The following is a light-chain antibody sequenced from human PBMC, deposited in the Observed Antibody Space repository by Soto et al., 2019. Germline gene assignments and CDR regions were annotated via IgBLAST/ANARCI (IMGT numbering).Light chain of an antibody. V-gene: IGKV1-39*01. J-gene: IGKJ2*01. CDR2: GAS. CDR3: QQSYSTPYT. Sequence: DIQMTQTPPSLSLSVGDRVTITCRASQDISNSLNWYQQKPGKSPRALIYGASSLESGVPSRFSGRGSGTEFTLPISSLQPEDFATYFCQQSYSTPYTFGQGTSLRIK. CDR1: QDISNS.